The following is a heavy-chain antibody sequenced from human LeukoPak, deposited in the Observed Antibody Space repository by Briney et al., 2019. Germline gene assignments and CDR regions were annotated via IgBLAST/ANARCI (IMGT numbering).Heavy chain of an antibody. CDR3: ARGTAGYHSSYFDY. D-gene: IGHD3-16*02. J-gene: IGHJ4*02. Sequence: GGSLRLSCAASGFTFSDYYMSWIRQAPGKGLVWVSRINSDGSATAYADSVKGRFTISRDNAENTLYLQMNSLRAEDTAVYYCARGTAGYHSSYFDYWGQGTLVTVSS. CDR2: INSDGSAT. CDR1: GFTFSDYY. V-gene: IGHV3-74*01.